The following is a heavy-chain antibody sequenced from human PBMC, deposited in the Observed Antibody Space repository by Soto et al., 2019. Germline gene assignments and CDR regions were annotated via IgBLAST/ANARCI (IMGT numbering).Heavy chain of an antibody. CDR3: ARDREYSYGLNWFDP. CDR1: GFTFSSYA. D-gene: IGHD5-18*01. Sequence: GGSLRLSCAASGFTFSSYAMHWVRQAPGKGLEWVAVISYDGSNKYYADSVKGRFTISRDNSKNTLYLQMNSLRAEDTAVYYCARDREYSYGLNWFDPWGQGTLVTVSS. CDR2: ISYDGSNK. J-gene: IGHJ5*02. V-gene: IGHV3-30-3*01.